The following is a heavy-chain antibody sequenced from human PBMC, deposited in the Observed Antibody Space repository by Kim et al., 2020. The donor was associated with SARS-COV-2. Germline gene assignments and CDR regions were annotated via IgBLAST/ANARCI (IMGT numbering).Heavy chain of an antibody. Sequence: GGSLRLSCAASGFTFSSYAMSWVRQAPGKGLEWVSAISGSGGSTYYADSVKGRFTISRDNSKNTLYLQMNSLRAEDTAVYYCAKDRTKGGSSGYYRSWGQGTMVTVSS. CDR2: ISGSGGST. J-gene: IGHJ3*01. CDR3: AKDRTKGGSSGYYRS. V-gene: IGHV3-23*01. D-gene: IGHD3-22*01. CDR1: GFTFSSYA.